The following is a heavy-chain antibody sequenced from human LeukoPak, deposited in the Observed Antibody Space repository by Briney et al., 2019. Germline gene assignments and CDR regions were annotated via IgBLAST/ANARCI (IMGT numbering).Heavy chain of an antibody. CDR2: ISPSGST. D-gene: IGHD3-10*01. CDR3: AREFWNYRSGNLQAFDI. Sequence: SETLSLTCSVSGMSGGTINSYYWTWIRQPAGKGLEWIGRISPSGSTKYNPSLKSRVTISVDTSKNQFSLRLSSVTAADPAVYYCAREFWNYRSGNLQAFDIWGQGTMVTVSS. V-gene: IGHV4-4*07. J-gene: IGHJ3*02. CDR1: GMSGGTINSYY.